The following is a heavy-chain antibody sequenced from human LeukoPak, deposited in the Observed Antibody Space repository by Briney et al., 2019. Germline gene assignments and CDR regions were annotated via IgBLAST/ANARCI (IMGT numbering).Heavy chain of an antibody. V-gene: IGHV1-2*02. J-gene: IGHJ4*02. D-gene: IGHD3-9*01. CDR3: AREPSRQYDILTGYSDY. CDR2: INPNSGGT. Sequence: ASVKASCKASGYTFTGYYMHWVRQAPGQGLEWMGWINPNSGGTNYAQKFQGRVTMTRDTSISTAYMELSRLRSDDTALYYCAREPSRQYDILTGYSDYWGQGTLVTVSS. CDR1: GYTFTGYY.